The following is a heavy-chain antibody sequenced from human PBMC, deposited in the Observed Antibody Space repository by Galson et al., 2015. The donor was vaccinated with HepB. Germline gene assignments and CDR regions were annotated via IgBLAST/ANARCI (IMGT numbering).Heavy chain of an antibody. CDR3: ARDVVDDIDNDDYPSAAGY. Sequence: SLRLSCAASGFSFNTFVMHWVRQAPGRGLEWVALIWSDGSSPYYGDSVRGRFTISRDNSKNMLYLQMNNLRVADTAIYYCARDVVDDIDNDDYPSAAGYWGQGTLVTVSS. D-gene: IGHD4-17*01. J-gene: IGHJ4*02. V-gene: IGHV3-33*01. CDR2: IWSDGSSP. CDR1: GFSFNTFV.